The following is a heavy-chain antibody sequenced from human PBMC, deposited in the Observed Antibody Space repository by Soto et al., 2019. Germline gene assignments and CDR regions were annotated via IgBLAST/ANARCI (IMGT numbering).Heavy chain of an antibody. D-gene: IGHD6-19*01. CDR2: IGGTGSKT. J-gene: IGHJ4*02. CDR3: AKRDTSGWYYFDS. CDR1: GFTFSNYV. Sequence: GGSLRLSCAASGFTFSNYVMSWVRQAPGKGLEWVSSIGGTGSKTYYADSMKGRFTISRDNPKKTLYLQTNSLRAEDTAVYYCAKRDTSGWYYFDSWGQGTQVTVPS. V-gene: IGHV3-23*01.